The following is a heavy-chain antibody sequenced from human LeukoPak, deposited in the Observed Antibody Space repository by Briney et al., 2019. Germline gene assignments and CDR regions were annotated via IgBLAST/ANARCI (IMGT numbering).Heavy chain of an antibody. CDR2: ISWNSGSI. J-gene: IGHJ3*02. D-gene: IGHD3-22*01. Sequence: GRSLRLSCAASGFTFDDYAMHWVRQAPGKGLEWVSGISWNSGSIGYADSVKGRFTISRDNAKNSLYPQMNSLRAEDTALYYCAKGLLYPAYYYDSSGYRDAFDIWGQGTMVTVSS. V-gene: IGHV3-9*01. CDR1: GFTFDDYA. CDR3: AKGLLYPAYYYDSSGYRDAFDI.